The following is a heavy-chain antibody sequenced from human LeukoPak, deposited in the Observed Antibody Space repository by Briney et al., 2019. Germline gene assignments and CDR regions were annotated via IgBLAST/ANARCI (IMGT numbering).Heavy chain of an antibody. CDR2: ISGSGGST. J-gene: IGHJ5*02. CDR1: GFTFSSYA. V-gene: IGHV3-23*01. D-gene: IGHD6-13*01. Sequence: GGSLRLSCAASGFTFSSYAMSWVRQAPGKGLEWVSAISGSGGSTYYADSVKGRFTISRDNSKNTLYLQMNSLRAEDTAVYYCAKRYNSSSATYNWFDPWGQGTLVTVSS. CDR3: AKRYNSSSATYNWFDP.